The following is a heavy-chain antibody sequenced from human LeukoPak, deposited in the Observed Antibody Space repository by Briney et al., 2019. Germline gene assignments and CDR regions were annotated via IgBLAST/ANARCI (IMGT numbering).Heavy chain of an antibody. CDR2: INPNSGGT. D-gene: IGHD2-21*01. CDR1: GYTFTGYY. J-gene: IGHJ4*02. V-gene: IGHV1-2*02. Sequence: ASVKVSCKASGYTFTGYYMHWVRQAPGQGLEWMGRINPNSGGTNYAQKFQGRVTMARDTSISTAYMELSRLRSDDTAVYYCARSARWRYGPGFVGNYWGQGTLVTVSS. CDR3: ARSARWRYGPGFVGNY.